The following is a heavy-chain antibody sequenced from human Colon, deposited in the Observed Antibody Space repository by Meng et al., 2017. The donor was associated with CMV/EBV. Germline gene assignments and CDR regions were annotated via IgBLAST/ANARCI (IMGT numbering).Heavy chain of an antibody. J-gene: IGHJ4*02. CDR3: SKDRTNYASGWFDF. V-gene: IGHV3-43D*03. CDR1: GLSFSDHA. CDR2: ISGDSITT. D-gene: IGHD6-19*01. Sequence: GESLKISCAISGLSFSDHAVSWVRQAPGKGLEWVALISGDSITTYYGDAVSGRFTISRDNSKNALYLQMDFLGPEDTAVYYCSKDRTNYASGWFDFWGQGTLVTVSS.